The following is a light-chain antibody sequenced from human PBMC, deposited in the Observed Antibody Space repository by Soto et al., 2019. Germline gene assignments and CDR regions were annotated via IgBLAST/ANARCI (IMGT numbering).Light chain of an antibody. Sequence: EIVLTQSPATLSLSPGERAILSCRASQSLSTYLAWCQQKPGQAPRLLIFDASNRATGIPASFSGSGSGTDFTLTSSTLEAEAFAVYYSQQRSGWPATYGPSTKVD. CDR2: DAS. CDR3: QQRSGWPAT. V-gene: IGKV3-11*01. CDR1: QSLSTY. J-gene: IGKJ3*01.